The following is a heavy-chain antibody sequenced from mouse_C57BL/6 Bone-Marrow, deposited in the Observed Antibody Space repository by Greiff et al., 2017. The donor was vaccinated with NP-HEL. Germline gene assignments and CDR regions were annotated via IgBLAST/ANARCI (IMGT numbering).Heavy chain of an antibody. CDR3: ARRYYGSSSWYFDV. CDR1: GYTFTSYW. D-gene: IGHD1-1*01. V-gene: IGHV1-64*01. Sequence: QVQLQQPGAELVKPGASVKLSCKASGYTFTSYWMHWVKQRPGQGLEWIGMIHPISGSTNYNEKFKSKATLTVDKSSSTAYMQLSSLTSEDSAVYYCARRYYGSSSWYFDVWGTGTTVTVSS. J-gene: IGHJ1*03. CDR2: IHPISGST.